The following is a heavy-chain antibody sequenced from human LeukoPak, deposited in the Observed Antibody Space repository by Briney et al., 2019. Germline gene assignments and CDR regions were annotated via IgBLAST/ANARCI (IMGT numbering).Heavy chain of an antibody. Sequence: HPGGSLRLSCAASGFTFSGSTVHWVRQASGRGLEWVGHIRPKANNYATAYAASVKGRFAISRDDSKNTAYLQLNSLKTENTAVYYCSRHEALPGDYWGQGTLVTVSS. J-gene: IGHJ4*02. CDR3: SRHEALPGDY. V-gene: IGHV3-73*01. CDR1: GFTFSGST. CDR2: IRPKANNYAT. D-gene: IGHD2-21*02.